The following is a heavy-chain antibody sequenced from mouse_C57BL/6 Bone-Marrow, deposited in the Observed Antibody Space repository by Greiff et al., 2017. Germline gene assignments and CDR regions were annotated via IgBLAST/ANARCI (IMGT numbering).Heavy chain of an antibody. J-gene: IGHJ2*01. D-gene: IGHD1-1*01. CDR3: TIITTAITNSDS. CDR2: IDRENGDT. V-gene: IGHV14-4*01. CDR1: GFNIKDDY. Sequence: VQLQQSGAELVRPGASVKLSCTASGFNIKDDYMHWVKQRPEQGLEWIGWIDRENGDTEYASKFQGKATITADTSSNTAYLQLSSLTSERTAVYYCTIITTAITNSDSSGEGATLTVSS.